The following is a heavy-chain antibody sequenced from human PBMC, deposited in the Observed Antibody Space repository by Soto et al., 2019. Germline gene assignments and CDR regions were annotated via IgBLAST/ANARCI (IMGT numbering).Heavy chain of an antibody. Sequence: QVQLVESGGGVVQPGRSLRLSCAASGFTFSSYAMHWVRQAPGKGLEWVAVISYDGSNKYYADSVKGRFTISRDNSKNTLYLQMNSLRAEDTAVYYCAKPAGYCSGGSCYSFAFDIWGQGTMVTVSS. CDR3: AKPAGYCSGGSCYSFAFDI. D-gene: IGHD2-15*01. CDR1: GFTFSSYA. CDR2: ISYDGSNK. V-gene: IGHV3-30*18. J-gene: IGHJ3*02.